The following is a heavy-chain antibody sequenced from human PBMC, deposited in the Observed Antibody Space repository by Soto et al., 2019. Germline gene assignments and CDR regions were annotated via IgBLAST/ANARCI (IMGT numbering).Heavy chain of an antibody. CDR2: ISAYNGNT. Sequence: QVQLVQSGAEVKKPGASVKVSCKASGYTFTSYGIRWVRQAPGQGLEWMGWISAYNGNTNYAQKLQGRVTMTTDTTQSTAYRELRGLRSDDTTVYYWARVGSALDYWGQGTLVTVSS. J-gene: IGHJ4*02. D-gene: IGHD3-10*01. CDR3: ARVGSALDY. CDR1: GYTFTSYG. V-gene: IGHV1-18*01.